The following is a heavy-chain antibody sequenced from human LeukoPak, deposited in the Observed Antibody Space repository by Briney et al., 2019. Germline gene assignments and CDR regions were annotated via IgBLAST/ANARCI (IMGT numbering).Heavy chain of an antibody. CDR1: GGSFSGYY. CDR2: INHSGST. V-gene: IGHV4-34*01. CDR3: ARPHPPTVTTPYWYFEL. D-gene: IGHD4-17*01. J-gene: IGHJ2*01. Sequence: SETLSLTCAVYGGSFSGYYWSWIRQPPGKGLEWIGEINHSGSTNYNPSLKSRVTISVDTSKNQFSLKLSSVTAADTAVYYCARPHPPTVTTPYWYFELWGRGTLVTVSS.